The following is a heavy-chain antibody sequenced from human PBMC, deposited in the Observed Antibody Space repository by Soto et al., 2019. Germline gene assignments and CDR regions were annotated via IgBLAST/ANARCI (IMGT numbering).Heavy chain of an antibody. D-gene: IGHD4-17*01. V-gene: IGHV3-30*18. Sequence: QVLLVESAGGVVQPGRSLRISCAVSGFTFSSFGMHWVRQAPGKGLEWVAVISDDGSSKHYADSLKGRFTISRDNSNNTLYLQMDSLGPEDTAVYYCAKDRWGDFGDLNLPGYWGQGTLVTVSS. CDR3: AKDRWGDFGDLNLPGY. J-gene: IGHJ4*02. CDR2: ISDDGSSK. CDR1: GFTFSSFG.